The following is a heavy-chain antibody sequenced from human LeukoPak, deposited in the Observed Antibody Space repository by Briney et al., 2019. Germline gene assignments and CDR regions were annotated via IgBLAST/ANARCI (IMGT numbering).Heavy chain of an antibody. CDR1: GFTFNRAW. J-gene: IGHJ4*02. Sequence: GGSLRLSCAASGFTFNRAWMNWVRHAPGRGLEWVGRIFREVDGGTTEFAASVKGRFTISRDDSKNTLYLHMRSLKTEDTATYYCARGSNSFDSSDFDSWGPGTLVTVSS. D-gene: IGHD3-22*01. V-gene: IGHV3-15*01. CDR3: ARGSNSFDSSDFDS. CDR2: IFREVDGGTT.